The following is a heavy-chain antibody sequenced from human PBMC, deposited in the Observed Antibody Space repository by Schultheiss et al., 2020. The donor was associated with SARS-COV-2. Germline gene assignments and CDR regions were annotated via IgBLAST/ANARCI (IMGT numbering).Heavy chain of an antibody. V-gene: IGHV1-18*04. CDR2: ISAYIGNT. CDR1: GYTFTSYG. J-gene: IGHJ4*02. CDR3: ARDRVRYSYAILSNFDY. Sequence: ASVKVSCKASGYTFTSYGISWVRQAPGQGLEWMGWISAYIGNTNYAHKLQGRVTMTTDTSTSTAYMELSSLRSDDTAVYYCARDRVRYSYAILSNFDYWGQGTLVTVSS. D-gene: IGHD5-18*01.